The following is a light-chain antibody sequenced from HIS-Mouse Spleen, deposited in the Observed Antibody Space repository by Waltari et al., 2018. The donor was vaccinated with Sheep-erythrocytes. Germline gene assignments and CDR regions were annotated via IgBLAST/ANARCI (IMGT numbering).Light chain of an antibody. CDR3: QSYDSSLSGVV. CDR1: RSNIGAGSD. CDR2: GNS. V-gene: IGLV1-40*01. J-gene: IGLJ2*01. Sequence: QSVLTQPPSVSGAPGQRVTISCTGRRSNIGAGSDVHWYQQLPGTAPKLLIYGNSNRPSGVPDRFSGSKSGTSASLAITGLQAEDEADYYCQSYDSSLSGVVFGGGTKLTVL.